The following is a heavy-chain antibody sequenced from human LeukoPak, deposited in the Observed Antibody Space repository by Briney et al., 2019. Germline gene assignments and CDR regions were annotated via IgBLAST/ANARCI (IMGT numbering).Heavy chain of an antibody. Sequence: SETLSLTCTVSGGSISSSSYYWGWIRQPPGKGLEWIGSIYYSGSTYYNPSLKSRVTISVDTSKNQFSLKLSSVTAADTAVYYCARDRSSSWYRWFDPWGQGTLVTVSS. J-gene: IGHJ5*02. D-gene: IGHD6-13*01. CDR3: ARDRSSSWYRWFDP. CDR2: IYYSGST. V-gene: IGHV4-39*07. CDR1: GGSISSSSYY.